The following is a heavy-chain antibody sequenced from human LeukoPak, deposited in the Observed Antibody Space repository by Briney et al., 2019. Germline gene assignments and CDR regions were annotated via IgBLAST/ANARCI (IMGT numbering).Heavy chain of an antibody. D-gene: IGHD2-8*01. CDR3: ARELMVTRYYYYYGMDV. J-gene: IGHJ6*02. CDR2: IIPILGIA. CDR1: GGTFSSYA. V-gene: IGHV1-69*04. Sequence: ASVKVSCKASGGTFSSYAISWVRQSPGQGLEWMGRIIPILGIANYAQKFQGRVTITADKSTSTAYMELSSLRSEDTAVYYCARELMVTRYYYYYGMDVWGQGTTVTVSS.